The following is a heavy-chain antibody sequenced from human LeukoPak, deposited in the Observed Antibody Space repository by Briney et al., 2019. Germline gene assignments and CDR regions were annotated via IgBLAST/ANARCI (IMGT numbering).Heavy chain of an antibody. D-gene: IGHD2-15*01. CDR1: GFTFSNAW. J-gene: IGHJ6*03. V-gene: IGHV3-15*01. CDR3: TTLKDIVVVVVATPDYYYYMDV. CDR2: IKSKTDGGTT. Sequence: PGGSLRLPCAASGFTFSNAWMSWVRQAPGKGLEWVGRIKSKTDGGTTDYAAPVKGRFTISRDDSKNTLYLQMNSLNTEDTAVYYCTTLKDIVVVVVATPDYYYYMDVWGKGTTVTVSS.